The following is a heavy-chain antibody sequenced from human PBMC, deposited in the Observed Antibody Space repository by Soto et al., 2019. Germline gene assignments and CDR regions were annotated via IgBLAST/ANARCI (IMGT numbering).Heavy chain of an antibody. D-gene: IGHD6-6*01. Sequence: PAQTLSLTCAISGDGVSSNSAAWNWIRQSPSRGLEWLGRTYYRSKWYNDYAVSVKSRITINPDTSKNQFSLQLNSVTPEDTAVYYCARASSIAARLWVYNWFDPWGQGTLVTVSS. V-gene: IGHV6-1*01. CDR3: ARASSIAARLWVYNWFDP. J-gene: IGHJ5*02. CDR2: TYYRSKWYN. CDR1: GDGVSSNSAA.